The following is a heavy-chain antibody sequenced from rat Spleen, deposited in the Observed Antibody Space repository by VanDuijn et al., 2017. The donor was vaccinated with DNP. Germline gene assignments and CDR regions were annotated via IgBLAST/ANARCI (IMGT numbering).Heavy chain of an antibody. CDR3: ARAPITIAAAFDY. CDR1: GFTFSNYD. Sequence: EVQLVESGGGLVQPGRSLKLSCAASGFTFSNYDMAWVRQAPTKGLEWVASISPSGGSTYYRDSVKGRFTVSRDNAKRSLYLQMDSLRSEDTATYYCARAPITIAAAFDYWGQGVMVTVSS. CDR2: ISPSGGST. J-gene: IGHJ2*01. V-gene: IGHV5-25*01. D-gene: IGHD1-2*01.